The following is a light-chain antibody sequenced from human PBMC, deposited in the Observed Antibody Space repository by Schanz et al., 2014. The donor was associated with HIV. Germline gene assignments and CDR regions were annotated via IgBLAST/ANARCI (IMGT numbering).Light chain of an antibody. J-gene: IGLJ2*01. Sequence: QSVLTQPPSVSAAPGQRVTISCSGSSSNIGAGYDVHWYKQLPETAPKLLMFGNNNRPSGVPDRYSGSKSDTSASLAITGLQAEDEADYYCQSYDSGLSGILFGGGTKLTVL. CDR3: QSYDSGLSGIL. CDR2: GNN. CDR1: SSNIGAGYD. V-gene: IGLV1-40*01.